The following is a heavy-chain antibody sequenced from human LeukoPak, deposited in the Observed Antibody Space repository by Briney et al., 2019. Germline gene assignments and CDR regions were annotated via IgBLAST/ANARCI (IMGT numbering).Heavy chain of an antibody. J-gene: IGHJ4*02. Sequence: SQTLSLTCTVSGGSISSGSYYWSRIRQPAGKGLEWIGRIYTSGSTNYNPSLKSRVTISVDTSKNQFSLKLSSVTAADTAVYYCARDVAADKFDYWGQGTLVTVSS. CDR2: IYTSGST. CDR1: GGSISSGSYY. D-gene: IGHD6-19*01. V-gene: IGHV4-61*02. CDR3: ARDVAADKFDY.